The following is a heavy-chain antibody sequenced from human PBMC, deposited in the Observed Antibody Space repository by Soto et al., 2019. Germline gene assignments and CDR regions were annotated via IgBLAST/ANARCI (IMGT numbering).Heavy chain of an antibody. D-gene: IGHD3-10*01. CDR2: HVPVFGTA. V-gene: IGHV1-69*06. J-gene: IGHJ4*02. CDR3: ARSPGVFDY. Sequence: QVQLVPSGAEVKKPGSSVKVSCKASGGTFSSLAISWVRQAPGQGLEWMGGHVPVFGTANYAQKFQDRVTITADKSSSTSYMELSSLRSEDTAVYYCARSPGVFDYWGQGTLVTVSS. CDR1: GGTFSSLA.